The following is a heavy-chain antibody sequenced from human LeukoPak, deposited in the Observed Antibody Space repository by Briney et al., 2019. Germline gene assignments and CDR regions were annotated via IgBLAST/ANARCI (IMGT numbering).Heavy chain of an antibody. Sequence: GRSLSLSCAASGFTFSSYAMHWVRQAPGKGLEWVAVISYDGSNKYYADSVKGRFTISRDNSKNTLYLQMNSLRAEDTAVYYCARDFADGPLDWGQGTLVTVSS. CDR3: ARDFADGPLD. J-gene: IGHJ4*02. CDR2: ISYDGSNK. CDR1: GFTFSSYA. V-gene: IGHV3-30*04.